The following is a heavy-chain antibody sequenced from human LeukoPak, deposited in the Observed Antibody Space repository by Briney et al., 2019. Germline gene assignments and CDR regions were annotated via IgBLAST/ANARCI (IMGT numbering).Heavy chain of an antibody. Sequence: PGGSLRLSCSASGFNFNSFPMSWVRQAPGKGLEWVSTISGSDVQTYYADSMKGRFTISRDKSKNTIFLQMSSLRAEDTALYYCTRYDYSYFDFWGQGTLVTVSS. CDR1: GFNFNSFP. D-gene: IGHD3-16*01. J-gene: IGHJ4*02. V-gene: IGHV3-23*01. CDR2: ISGSDVQT. CDR3: TRYDYSYFDF.